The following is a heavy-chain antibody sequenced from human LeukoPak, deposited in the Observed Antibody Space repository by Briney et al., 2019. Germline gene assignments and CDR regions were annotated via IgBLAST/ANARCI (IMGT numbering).Heavy chain of an antibody. Sequence: PSETLSLTCDVSGYSLGSGFYCGWVRQPPGKGLEWIGNMYHTGTIYYNPSLRSRLTISEDTSKSHFSLTVDSVTAADTAVYYCATGRYSGSVDYWGQGILVTVSS. D-gene: IGHD1-26*01. CDR3: ATGRYSGSVDY. J-gene: IGHJ4*02. CDR2: MYHTGTI. CDR1: GYSLGSGFY. V-gene: IGHV4-38-2*01.